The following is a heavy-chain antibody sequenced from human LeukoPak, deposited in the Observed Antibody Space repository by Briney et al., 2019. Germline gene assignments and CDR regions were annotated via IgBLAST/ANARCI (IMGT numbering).Heavy chain of an antibody. J-gene: IGHJ4*02. CDR1: GYTFTSYD. V-gene: IGHV1-8*01. CDR3: ARQTTVTTGDY. D-gene: IGHD4-17*01. CDR2: MNPNSGNT. Sequence: ASVKVSRKASGYTFTSYDINWVRQATGQGLEWMGWMNPNSGNTGYAQKFQGRVTMTRDTSISTAYMELSSLRSEDTAVYYCARQTTVTTGDYWGQGTLVTVPS.